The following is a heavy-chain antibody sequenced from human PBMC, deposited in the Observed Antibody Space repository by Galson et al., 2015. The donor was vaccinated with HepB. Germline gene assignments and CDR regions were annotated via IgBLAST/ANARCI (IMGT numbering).Heavy chain of an antibody. CDR1: GFIFSDSD. CDR3: TRQGDTIDY. J-gene: IGHJ4*02. D-gene: IGHD3-16*01. Sequence: SLRLSCAASGFIFSDSDIHWIRQASGKGLEWVGYIRRKDRNYATAYAESVEGRFTISRDESMNTAYLHMNSLKTEDTAVYYCTRQGDTIDYWGQGTRVTVSS. V-gene: IGHV3-73*01. CDR2: IRRKDRNYAT.